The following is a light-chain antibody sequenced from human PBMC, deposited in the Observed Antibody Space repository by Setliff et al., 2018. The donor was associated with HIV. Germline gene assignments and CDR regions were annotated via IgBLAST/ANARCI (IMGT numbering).Light chain of an antibody. CDR1: SSDVGGYNY. J-gene: IGLJ1*01. CDR2: DVS. CDR3: CSYAGSSTPYG. V-gene: IGLV2-23*02. Sequence: QSVLAQPASVSGSPGQSITISCTGTSSDVGGYNYVSWYHQHPGKAPKLMIYDVSKRPSGVSNRFSGSKSGNTASLTISGLQAEDEADYYCCSYAGSSTPYGFGTGTKV.